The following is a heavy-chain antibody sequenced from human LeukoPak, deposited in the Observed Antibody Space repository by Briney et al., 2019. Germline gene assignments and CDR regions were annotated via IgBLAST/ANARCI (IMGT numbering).Heavy chain of an antibody. CDR3: ARGGAQSIVVVPAATVYFDY. J-gene: IGHJ4*02. CDR1: GGTFSSYA. V-gene: IGHV1-69*13. CDR2: IIPIFGTA. D-gene: IGHD2-2*01. Sequence: WASVKVSCKASGGTFSSYAISWVRQAPGQGLEWMGGIIPIFGTANYAQKFQGRVTITADESTSTAYMELSSLRSEDTAVYYCARGGAQSIVVVPAATVYFDYWGQGTLVTVSS.